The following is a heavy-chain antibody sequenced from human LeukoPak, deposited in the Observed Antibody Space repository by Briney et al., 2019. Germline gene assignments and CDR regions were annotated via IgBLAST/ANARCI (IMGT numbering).Heavy chain of an antibody. D-gene: IGHD3-22*01. J-gene: IGHJ4*02. CDR1: GGTFSSYA. Sequence: SVKVSCKASGGTFSSYAISWVRQAPGQGLEWMGGIIPIFGTANYAQKFQGRVTITADESTSTAYMELSRLRSDDTAVYYCAREPYYDQPFALDYWGQGTLVTVSS. V-gene: IGHV1-69*13. CDR2: IIPIFGTA. CDR3: AREPYYDQPFALDY.